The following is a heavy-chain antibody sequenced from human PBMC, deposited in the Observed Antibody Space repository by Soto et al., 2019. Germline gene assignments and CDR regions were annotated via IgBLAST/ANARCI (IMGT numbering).Heavy chain of an antibody. Sequence: PSETLSLTCTVSGGSISSSTYYWGWIRQPPGKGLEWIASIYYSGRTHYNPSLESRVTISVDTSKNQFSLRLSSVTAADTAVYYCARHSSGSSSRWLLVWGPGTMVTVPS. D-gene: IGHD6-13*01. J-gene: IGHJ3*01. CDR2: IYYSGRT. CDR1: GGSISSSTYY. CDR3: ARHSSGSSSRWLLV. V-gene: IGHV4-39*01.